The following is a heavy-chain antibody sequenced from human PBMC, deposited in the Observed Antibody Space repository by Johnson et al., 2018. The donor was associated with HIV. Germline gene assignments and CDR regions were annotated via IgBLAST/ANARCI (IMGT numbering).Heavy chain of an antibody. CDR1: GFTFSSYA. CDR2: ISYDGSNK. J-gene: IGHJ3*02. Sequence: QVLLVESGGGLVQPGGSLRLSCAASGFTFSSYAMHWVRQAPGKGLEWVAVISYDGSNKYYADSVKGRFTISRDNSKNTLYLQMNSLRAEDTALYYCARVTLVLDIWGQGTMVTVSS. V-gene: IGHV3-30*04. D-gene: IGHD4-23*01. CDR3: ARVTLVLDI.